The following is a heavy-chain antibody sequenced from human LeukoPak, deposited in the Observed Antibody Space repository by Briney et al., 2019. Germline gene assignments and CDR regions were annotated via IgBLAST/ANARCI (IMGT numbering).Heavy chain of an antibody. CDR1: GFTFSDYY. CDR2: ISSSGSTI. D-gene: IGHD2-15*01. J-gene: IGHJ6*03. V-gene: IGHV3-11*01. Sequence: PGGSLRLSCAASGFTFSDYYMSWIRQAPGKGLEWVSDISSSGSTIYYADSVKGRFTISRDNAKNSLFLQMNSLRAGDTAVYYCARVLRYCSGGNCYSGGLGYMDVWGKGTTVTISS. CDR3: ARVLRYCSGGNCYSGGLGYMDV.